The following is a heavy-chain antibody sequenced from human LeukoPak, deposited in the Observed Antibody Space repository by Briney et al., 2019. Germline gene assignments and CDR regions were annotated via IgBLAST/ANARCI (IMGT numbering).Heavy chain of an antibody. CDR2: INPNSGGT. J-gene: IGHJ4*02. CDR1: GYTFTGYY. V-gene: IGHV1-2*04. D-gene: IGHD6-19*01. Sequence: ASVKVSCKASGYTFTGYYMHWVRRAPGQGLEWMGWINPNSGGTNYAQKFQGWVTMTSDTSISTAYMELSRLRSDDTAGYYCARGVAGTAYYFDYWGQGTLVTVSS. CDR3: ARGVAGTAYYFDY.